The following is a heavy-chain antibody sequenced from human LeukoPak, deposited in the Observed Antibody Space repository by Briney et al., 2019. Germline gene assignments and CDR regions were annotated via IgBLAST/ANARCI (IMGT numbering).Heavy chain of an antibody. D-gene: IGHD3-3*01. CDR1: GGSISSYY. CDR2: IYYSGST. V-gene: IGHV4-59*08. J-gene: IGHJ4*02. Sequence: PSETLSLTCTVSGGSISSYYWSWIRQPPGKGLEWIGYIYYSGSTNYNPSLKSRVTISVDTSKNQFSLKLSSVTAADTAVYYCASLSYYDFWSGYYPSGYFDYWGQGTLVTVSS. CDR3: ASLSYYDFWSGYYPSGYFDY.